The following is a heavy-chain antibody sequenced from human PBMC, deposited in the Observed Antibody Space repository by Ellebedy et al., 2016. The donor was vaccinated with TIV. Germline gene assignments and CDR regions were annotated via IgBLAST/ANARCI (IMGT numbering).Heavy chain of an antibody. CDR1: GYTLTGLS. J-gene: IGHJ3*02. D-gene: IGHD3-10*01. V-gene: IGHV1-24*01. CDR2: FDPEDGET. Sequence: ASVKVSCKVSGYTLTGLSMHWVRQAPGKGLEWMGGFDPEDGETIYAQKFQGRVTMTEDTSTDTAYMELSSLRSDDTAVYYCARVKMLLWFGELGAFDIWGQGTMVTVSS. CDR3: ARVKMLLWFGELGAFDI.